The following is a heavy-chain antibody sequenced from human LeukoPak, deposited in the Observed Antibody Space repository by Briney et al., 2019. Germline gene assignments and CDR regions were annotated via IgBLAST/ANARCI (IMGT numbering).Heavy chain of an antibody. Sequence: ASVKVSCKASGGTFSSYAISWVRQAPGQGLEWMGWISAYNGNTNYAQKLQGRVTMTTDTSTSTAYMELRSLRSDDTAVYYCARGHYDILTGYAANFDYWGQGTLVTVSS. V-gene: IGHV1-18*01. J-gene: IGHJ4*02. D-gene: IGHD3-9*01. CDR3: ARGHYDILTGYAANFDY. CDR2: ISAYNGNT. CDR1: GGTFSSYA.